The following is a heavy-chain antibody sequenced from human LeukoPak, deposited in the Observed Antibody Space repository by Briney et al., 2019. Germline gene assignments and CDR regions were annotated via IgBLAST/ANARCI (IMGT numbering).Heavy chain of an antibody. CDR2: IRYDGSNK. V-gene: IGHV3-30*02. CDR3: AKIAVAGPRYYYDYYMDV. Sequence: PGGSLRLSCAASGFTFSSYGMHWVRQAPGKGLEWVAFIRYDGSNKYYADSVKGRFTISRDNSKNTLYLQMSSLRAEDTAVYYCAKIAVAGPRYYYDYYMDVWGKGTTVTISS. CDR1: GFTFSSYG. J-gene: IGHJ6*03. D-gene: IGHD6-19*01.